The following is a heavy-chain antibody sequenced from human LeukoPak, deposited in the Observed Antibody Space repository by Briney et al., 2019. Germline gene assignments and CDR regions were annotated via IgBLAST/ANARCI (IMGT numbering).Heavy chain of an antibody. D-gene: IGHD6-13*01. CDR1: GYTFTSYG. CDR3: ARDMDSSRPTGYYYGMDV. Sequence: ASVKVSCKASGYTFTSYGISWVRQAPGQGLEWMGWISAYNGNTNYAQKLQGRVTMTTDTSTSTAYMELRSLRSDGTAVYYCARDMDSSRPTGYYYGMDVWGQGTTVTVSS. CDR2: ISAYNGNT. V-gene: IGHV1-18*01. J-gene: IGHJ6*02.